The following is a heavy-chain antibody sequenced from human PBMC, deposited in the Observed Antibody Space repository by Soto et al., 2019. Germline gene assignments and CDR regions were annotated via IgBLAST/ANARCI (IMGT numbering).Heavy chain of an antibody. D-gene: IGHD6-6*01. Sequence: GGSLRLSCAASGFTFSSYSMNWVRQAPGKGLEWVSSISSSSSYIYYADSVKGRFTISRDNAQNSLYLQMDSLRPEDTAVYYCATNRSPIYWGQGTLVTVSS. CDR2: ISSSSSYI. CDR1: GFTFSSYS. V-gene: IGHV3-21*01. CDR3: ATNRSPIY. J-gene: IGHJ4*02.